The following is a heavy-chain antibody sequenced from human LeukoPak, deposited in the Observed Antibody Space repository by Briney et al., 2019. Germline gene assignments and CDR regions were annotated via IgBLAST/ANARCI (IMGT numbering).Heavy chain of an antibody. CDR3: ARYSSGWVPIDY. D-gene: IGHD6-19*01. CDR1: GGSISSYY. J-gene: IGHJ4*02. Sequence: PSETLSLTCTVSGGSISSYYWSWIRQPPGKGLEWIGYIYYSGSTNYNPSLKSRVTISVDTSKNQFSLKLSSVTAADTAVYYCARYSSGWVPIDYWGQGTLVTVSS. CDR2: IYYSGST. V-gene: IGHV4-59*08.